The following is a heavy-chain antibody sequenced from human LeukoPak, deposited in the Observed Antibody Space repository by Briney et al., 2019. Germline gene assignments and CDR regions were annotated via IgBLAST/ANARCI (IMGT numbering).Heavy chain of an antibody. V-gene: IGHV3-7*01. Sequence: AGGSLRLSCAAFRFTFSNHWMSWVRQVPGKGLEWVANIKQDGSERYYVDSVKGRFTISRDNAKNSLYLQMNSLRAEDTAIYYCARGASSVGVVSHGWDYWGQGTLVTVSS. CDR2: IKQDGSER. CDR3: ARGASSVGVVSHGWDY. D-gene: IGHD3-3*01. J-gene: IGHJ4*02. CDR1: RFTFSNHW.